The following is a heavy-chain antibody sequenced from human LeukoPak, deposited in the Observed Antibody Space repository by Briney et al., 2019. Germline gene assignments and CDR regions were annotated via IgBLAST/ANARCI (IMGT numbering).Heavy chain of an antibody. CDR2: ISNKGGTT. CDR3: AKRVHSSSWYAAFDY. Sequence: GGSLRLSCAASGFSFTDYVITWVRQAPGKGLEWVSGISNKGGTTYYADSVKGRFTIPRDNSKSTLYLQMNSLRAEDTAVYYCAKRVHSSSWYAAFDYWGQGTLVTVSS. V-gene: IGHV3-23*01. D-gene: IGHD6-13*01. J-gene: IGHJ4*02. CDR1: GFSFTDYV.